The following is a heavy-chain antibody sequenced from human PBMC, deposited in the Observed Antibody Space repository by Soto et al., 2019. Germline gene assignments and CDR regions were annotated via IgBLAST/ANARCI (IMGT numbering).Heavy chain of an antibody. V-gene: IGHV4-59*01. CDR3: ARVRDVDTAMVTWYYFDY. D-gene: IGHD5-18*01. CDR1: GGSIISYY. CDR2: VYYSGST. Sequence: SETLSLTCTVSGGSIISYYWSWIRQPPGKGLEWIGYVYYSGSTNYNPSLKSRVTISVDTSKNQFSLKLSSVTAADTAVYYCARVRDVDTAMVTWYYFDYWGQGTLVTVSS. J-gene: IGHJ4*02.